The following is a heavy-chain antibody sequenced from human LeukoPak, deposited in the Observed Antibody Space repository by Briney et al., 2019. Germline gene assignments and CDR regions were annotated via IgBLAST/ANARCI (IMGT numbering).Heavy chain of an antibody. CDR2: ISYDGGNK. CDR3: AKVFEVRGARRPKDY. V-gene: IGHV3-30*18. CDR1: GFTFSLYL. D-gene: IGHD3-10*01. J-gene: IGHJ4*02. Sequence: GGSLRLSCAASGFTFSLYLMNWVRQAPGKGLEWVALISYDGGNKFYADSVRDRFTISRDNSKNTLFLQMNSLRIEDTAVYYCAKVFEVRGARRPKDYWGQGTMVIVSS.